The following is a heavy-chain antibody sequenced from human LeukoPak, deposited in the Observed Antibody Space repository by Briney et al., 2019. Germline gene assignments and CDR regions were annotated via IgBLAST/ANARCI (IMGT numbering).Heavy chain of an antibody. Sequence: GASVKVSCKASGGTFSSYAISWVRQAPGQGLEWMGRIIPILGIANYAQKFQGRVTITADKSTSTAYMELSSLRSEDTAVYYCASLIESFRQIVGYGMDVWGQGTTVTVSS. V-gene: IGHV1-69*04. J-gene: IGHJ6*02. D-gene: IGHD3-22*01. CDR2: IIPILGIA. CDR1: GGTFSSYA. CDR3: ASLIESFRQIVGYGMDV.